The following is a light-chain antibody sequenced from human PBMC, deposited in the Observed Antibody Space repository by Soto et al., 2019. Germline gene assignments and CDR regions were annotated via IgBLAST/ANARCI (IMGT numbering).Light chain of an antibody. CDR3: QQYNNWPRT. CDR1: QNVSSN. Sequence: EIVMTQSPATLSVSPGEKDTISCRASQNVSSNLAWYQQKLGQAPRLLIYGASTRATGIPARFSGSGSGTEFTLTISSLQSEDFAVYYCQQYNNWPRTFGQGTKVDIK. CDR2: GAS. J-gene: IGKJ1*01. V-gene: IGKV3-15*01.